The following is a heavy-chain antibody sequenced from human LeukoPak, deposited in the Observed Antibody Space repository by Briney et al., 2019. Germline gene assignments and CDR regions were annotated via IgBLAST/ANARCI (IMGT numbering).Heavy chain of an antibody. CDR1: GYTFTNYD. V-gene: IGHV1-8*01. J-gene: IGHJ5*02. CDR3: ARVHYYDSKGNWFDP. CDR2: MNPNSGNT. Sequence: ASVKVSCKASGYTFTNYDINWVRQATGQGLEWMGWMNPNSGNTGYAQKFQGRVTMTRDTSISTAYMELNSLRSEDTAVYYCARVHYYDSKGNWFDPRGQGTLVTVSS. D-gene: IGHD3-22*01.